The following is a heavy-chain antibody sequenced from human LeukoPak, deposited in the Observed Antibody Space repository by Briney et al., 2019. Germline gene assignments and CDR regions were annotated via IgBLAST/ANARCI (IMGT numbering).Heavy chain of an antibody. V-gene: IGHV3-48*01. CDR3: AKYSHDSSGSYDY. CDR1: GFTFSNHN. CDR2: ISGRGEAI. Sequence: GGSLRLSCAASGFTFSNHNMDWVRQAPGKGLEWISYISGRGEAIFYADSVQGRFTISRDNAKNSLYLHMNSLRAEDTAVYYCAKYSHDSSGSYDYWGQGTLVTVSS. J-gene: IGHJ4*02. D-gene: IGHD3-22*01.